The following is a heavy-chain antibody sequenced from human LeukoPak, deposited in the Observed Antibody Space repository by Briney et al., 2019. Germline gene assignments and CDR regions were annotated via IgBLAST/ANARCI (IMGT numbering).Heavy chain of an antibody. CDR3: ATDPTIYDSSGYYYDY. Sequence: SVKVSCKASGGTFSSYAISWVRQAPGQGLEWMGGIIPIFGTANYAQKFQGRVTITADESTSTAYMELSRLRSDDTAVYYCATDPTIYDSSGYYYDYWGQGTLVTVSS. D-gene: IGHD3-22*01. CDR1: GGTFSSYA. CDR2: IIPIFGTA. V-gene: IGHV1-69*13. J-gene: IGHJ4*02.